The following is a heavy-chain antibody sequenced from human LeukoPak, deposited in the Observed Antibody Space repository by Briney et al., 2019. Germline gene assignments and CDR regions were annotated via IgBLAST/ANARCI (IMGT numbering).Heavy chain of an antibody. Sequence: GGSLRLSCAASGFTFSSYGMHWVRRAPGKGLEWVAFIRYDGSNKYYADSVKGRFTISRDNAKNSLYLQMNSLRAEDTAVYYCAISQLTWGAFDIWGQGTMVTVSS. D-gene: IGHD3-16*01. CDR2: IRYDGSNK. CDR3: AISQLTWGAFDI. J-gene: IGHJ3*02. V-gene: IGHV3-30*02. CDR1: GFTFSSYG.